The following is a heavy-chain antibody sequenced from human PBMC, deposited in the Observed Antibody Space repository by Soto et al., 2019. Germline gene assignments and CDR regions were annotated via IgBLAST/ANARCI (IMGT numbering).Heavy chain of an antibody. V-gene: IGHV3-21*01. D-gene: IGHD6-6*01. J-gene: IGHJ3*01. CDR3: ARIQLGYHAFDL. CDR1: GFTFSSYS. Sequence: GGSLRLSCAASGFTFSSYSMNWVRQAPGKGLEWVSSISSSSSYIYYADSVKGRFTISRDNAKNSLYLQMNSLRAEDTAVYYCARIQLGYHAFDLWGQGTMVTVSS. CDR2: ISSSSSYI.